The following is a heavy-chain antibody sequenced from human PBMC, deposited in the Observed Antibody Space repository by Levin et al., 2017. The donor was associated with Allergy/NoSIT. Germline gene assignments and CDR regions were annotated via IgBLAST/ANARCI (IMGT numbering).Heavy chain of an antibody. CDR3: ARGRNSVCLNN. J-gene: IGHJ4*02. V-gene: IGHV4-31*03. CDR2: IRYNDST. D-gene: IGHD5/OR15-5a*01. Sequence: SETLSLTCIVSGPVSGVSVSSDDYYWSWIRQHPGKGLEWIGYIRYNDSTHYNPSLMSRVTISRDTSENHFSVRLSSVTAADSAVYYCARGRNSVCLNNWGQGILVTVSS. CDR1: GVSVSSDDYY.